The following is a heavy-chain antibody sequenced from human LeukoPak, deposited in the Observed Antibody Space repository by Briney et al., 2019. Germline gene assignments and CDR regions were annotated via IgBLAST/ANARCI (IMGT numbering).Heavy chain of an antibody. D-gene: IGHD6-25*01. CDR1: GGTFSSYA. V-gene: IGHV1-69*04. Sequence: SVKVSCKASGGTFSSYAISWVRQAPGQGLEWMGRIIPILGIANYAQKFQGRVTITADESTSTAYMELSSLRSEDTAAYYCARDAAAATYHFDYWGQGTLVTVSS. CDR2: IIPILGIA. J-gene: IGHJ4*02. CDR3: ARDAAAATYHFDY.